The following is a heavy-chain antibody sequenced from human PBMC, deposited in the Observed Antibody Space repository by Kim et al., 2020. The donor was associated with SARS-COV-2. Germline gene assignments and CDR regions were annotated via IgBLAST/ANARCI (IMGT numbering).Heavy chain of an antibody. D-gene: IGHD3-10*01. CDR2: INHSGST. J-gene: IGHJ2*01. Sequence: SETLSLTCAVYGGSFSGYYWSWIRQPPGKGLEWIGEINHSGSTNYNPSLKSRVTISVDTSKNQFSLKLSSVTAADTAVYYCARNYYGSGSYVTRPWYFDLWGRGTLVTVSS. V-gene: IGHV4-34*01. CDR1: GGSFSGYY. CDR3: ARNYYGSGSYVTRPWYFDL.